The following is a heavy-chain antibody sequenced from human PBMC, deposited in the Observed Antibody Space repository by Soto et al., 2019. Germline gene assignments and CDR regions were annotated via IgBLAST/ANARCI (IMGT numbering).Heavy chain of an antibody. CDR2: INAGNGNT. CDR3: SGDSLGWGLTNGPFRVEG. Sequence: QVRLVQSGTEVKKPGASVMVSCKASGYTFANYAIHWVRQAPGQDFEWMGWINAGNGNTRNSQKFQGRVNFYRGTAAATGQQEVGRLSFEGPAVYFRSGDSLGWGLTNGPFRVEGRGQGTTVIVSS. D-gene: IGHD3-16*01. V-gene: IGHV1-3*01. J-gene: IGHJ6*02. CDR1: GYTFANYA.